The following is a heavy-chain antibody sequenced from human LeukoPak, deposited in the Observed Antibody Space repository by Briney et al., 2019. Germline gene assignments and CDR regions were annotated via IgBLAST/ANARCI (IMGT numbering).Heavy chain of an antibody. CDR1: GFTFSSYA. Sequence: GGSLRLSCAASGFTFSSYAMSWVRQAPGKGLEWVSAISGSGGSTYYADSVKGRFTISRDNSKNTLYLQLNNLRAEDTAVYYCAREGSGVYNSEDVFDIGGQGTMVTVSS. J-gene: IGHJ3*02. D-gene: IGHD1-20*01. V-gene: IGHV3-23*01. CDR2: ISGSGGST. CDR3: AREGSGVYNSEDVFDI.